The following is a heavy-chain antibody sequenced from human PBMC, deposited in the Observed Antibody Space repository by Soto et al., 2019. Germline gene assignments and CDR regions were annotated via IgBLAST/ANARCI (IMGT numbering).Heavy chain of an antibody. Sequence: GGSLRLSCAASGFTFSGYGMSWVRQSPGRGLEWVSTIDRSGASTFYGDSVKGRFTISRDNAKSTVSLQMNSLRAEDTGVYYCAKDGTAAGIHYYGMDAWGQGTTVTVSS. CDR1: GFTFSGYG. CDR2: IDRSGAST. V-gene: IGHV3-23*01. D-gene: IGHD6-13*01. CDR3: AKDGTAAGIHYYGMDA. J-gene: IGHJ6*02.